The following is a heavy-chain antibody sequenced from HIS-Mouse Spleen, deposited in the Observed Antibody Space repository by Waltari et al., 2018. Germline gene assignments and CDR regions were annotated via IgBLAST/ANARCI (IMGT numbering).Heavy chain of an antibody. J-gene: IGHJ4*02. D-gene: IGHD6-13*01. Sequence: QVQLVESGGGVVQPGRSLRLSCAASGFTFISYAMHWVRKAPGKGREWVAGISNNGSNNYYADSVKGRFTISRDNSKNTLYLQMNSLRAEDTAVYYCARDVGAAAGDYWGQGTLVTVSS. CDR1: GFTFISYA. CDR2: ISNNGSNN. V-gene: IGHV3-30-3*01. CDR3: ARDVGAAAGDY.